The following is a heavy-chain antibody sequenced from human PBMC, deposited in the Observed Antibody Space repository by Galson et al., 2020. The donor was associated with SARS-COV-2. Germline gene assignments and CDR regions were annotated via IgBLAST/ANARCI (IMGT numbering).Heavy chain of an antibody. V-gene: IGHV1-8*01. CDR3: ARGGRYCSSTSCYSYEPFDY. CDR2: MNPNSGNT. D-gene: IGHD2-2*01. J-gene: IGHJ4*02. Sequence: ASVKVSCKASGYTFTSYDINWVRQATGQGLEWMGWMNPNSGNTGYAQKFQGRVTMTRNTSISTAYMELSSLRSEDTAVYYCARGGRYCSSTSCYSYEPFDYWGQGTLVTVSS. CDR1: GYTFTSYD.